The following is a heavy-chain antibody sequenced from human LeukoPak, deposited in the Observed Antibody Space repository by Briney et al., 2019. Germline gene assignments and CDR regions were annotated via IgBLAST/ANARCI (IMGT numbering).Heavy chain of an antibody. D-gene: IGHD6-6*01. CDR2: ISYSGST. CDR1: GVSISSYY. CDR3: ARSIAASYYFDY. Sequence: PSETLSLTCTVSGVSISSYYWTWIRQPPGQGLEWIGYISYSGSTSYNPYLKSQVTISVDTSKDQFPLKLSPVTAAATAVYYCARSIAASYYFDYWGQGTLVTVSS. J-gene: IGHJ4*02. V-gene: IGHV4-59*08.